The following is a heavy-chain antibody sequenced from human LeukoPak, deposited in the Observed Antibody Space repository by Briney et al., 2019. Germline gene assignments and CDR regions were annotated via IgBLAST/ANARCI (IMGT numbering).Heavy chain of an antibody. CDR1: GGSIRSHY. D-gene: IGHD3-22*01. Sequence: PSETLSLTCTVSGGSIRSHYWSWIRQPPGKGLEWIGYIYYSGSTDYNPSLKSRVTISVGTSKNQFSLKLSSVTAADTAVYYCARDRGDYDSSGYYGYFDYWGQGALVTVSS. CDR2: IYYSGST. J-gene: IGHJ4*02. V-gene: IGHV4-59*11. CDR3: ARDRGDYDSSGYYGYFDY.